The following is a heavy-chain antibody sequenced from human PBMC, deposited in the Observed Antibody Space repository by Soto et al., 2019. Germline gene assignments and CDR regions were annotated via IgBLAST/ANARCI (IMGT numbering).Heavy chain of an antibody. CDR3: AKFGMATTKRSPPYYIDY. J-gene: IGHJ4*02. CDR2: ISGSGGGT. D-gene: IGHD1-1*01. Sequence: GGSLRLSCAASGFTFSSYAMSWVRQAPGKGLEWVSSISGSGGGTYYADSVKGRFTFSRDNSKNTLYLQMNSLRAEDTAVYYCAKFGMATTKRSPPYYIDYWGQGALVTISS. V-gene: IGHV3-23*01. CDR1: GFTFSSYA.